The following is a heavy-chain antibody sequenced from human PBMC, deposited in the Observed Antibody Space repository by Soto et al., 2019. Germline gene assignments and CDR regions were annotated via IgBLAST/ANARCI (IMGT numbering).Heavy chain of an antibody. J-gene: IGHJ6*02. CDR1: GGSFSTYY. D-gene: IGHD1-1*01. CDR2: INHSGSH. V-gene: IGHV4-34*09. CDR3: ARGPRQLGGSYYYGMDV. Sequence: SETLSLTCVVYGGSFSTYYWNWIRQSPGKGLEWIGEINHSGSHNYSPSLKSRLTISVDRSNNQFSLKLSSVTAADTAIYYCARGPRQLGGSYYYGMDVWGQGTTVTVSS.